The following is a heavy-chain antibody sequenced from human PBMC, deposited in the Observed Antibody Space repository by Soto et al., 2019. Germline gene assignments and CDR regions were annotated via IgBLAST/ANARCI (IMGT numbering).Heavy chain of an antibody. J-gene: IGHJ4*02. Sequence: HPGRSLRLSCAASGFTFSSYVMSWVRQAPGKGLEWVSAISGSGDSTYYADSVKGRFTISRDNSKNTLYLQMNSLTAEDTAVYFCAKFAHYSYYFDYWGQGTPVTVSS. CDR2: ISGSGDST. V-gene: IGHV3-23*01. CDR1: GFTFSSYV. CDR3: AKFAHYSYYFDY. D-gene: IGHD2-15*01.